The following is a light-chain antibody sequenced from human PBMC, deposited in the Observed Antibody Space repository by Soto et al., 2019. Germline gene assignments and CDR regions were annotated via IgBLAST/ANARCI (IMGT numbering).Light chain of an antibody. CDR2: AAS. CDR1: QGISSY. J-gene: IGKJ1*01. CDR3: QQYYSYPQT. Sequence: AIRMTQSPSSFSASTGDRVTITCRASQGISSYFAWYQQKQGKAPKLLIYAASTLQSGVPSRFSGSGSGTDFTLTISCLQSEDFATYYCQQYYSYPQTFGQGTKVEIK. V-gene: IGKV1-8*01.